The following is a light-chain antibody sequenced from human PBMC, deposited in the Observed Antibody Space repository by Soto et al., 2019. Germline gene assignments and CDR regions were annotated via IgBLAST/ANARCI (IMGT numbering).Light chain of an antibody. J-gene: IGKJ1*01. CDR1: QSILHSPNNKDA. CDR3: KQFYTTPT. V-gene: IGKV4-1*01. Sequence: DIVMTQSPDSLAVSLGERATINCKSSQSILHSPNNKDALTWYQQKPGQPPKLLINWASTRESGVPDRFSGAGSGTDFNLTIISLQAEDVAVYYCKQFYTTPTFGQGTRVEIK. CDR2: WAS.